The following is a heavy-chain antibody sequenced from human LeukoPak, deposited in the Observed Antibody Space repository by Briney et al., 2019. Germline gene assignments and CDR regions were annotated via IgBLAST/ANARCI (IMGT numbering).Heavy chain of an antibody. CDR3: AGLYYYDSSGYYPTYFDY. CDR2: IYHSGST. CDR1: GYSISSGYY. Sequence: SETLSLTCAVSGYSISSGYYWGWIRQPPGKGLEWIGSIYHSGSTYYNPSLKSRVSISVDTSKDQFSLKLSSVTAADTAVYYCAGLYYYDSSGYYPTYFDYWGQGTLVTVSS. J-gene: IGHJ4*02. V-gene: IGHV4-38-2*01. D-gene: IGHD3-22*01.